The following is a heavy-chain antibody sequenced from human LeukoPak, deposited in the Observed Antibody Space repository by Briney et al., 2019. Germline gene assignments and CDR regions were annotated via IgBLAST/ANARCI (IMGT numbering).Heavy chain of an antibody. D-gene: IGHD6-13*01. Sequence: PGGSLRLSCTASGFTFRNYWMSWVRQAPGKGLEWVANLKQDGSQTYYVASVEGRFTISRDNAKNSLFLQINSLRVEDTAVYYCAKIGYSSTGFAYWGQGPLVPVSP. CDR2: LKQDGSQT. J-gene: IGHJ4*02. CDR3: AKIGYSSTGFAY. V-gene: IGHV3-7*01. CDR1: GFTFRNYW.